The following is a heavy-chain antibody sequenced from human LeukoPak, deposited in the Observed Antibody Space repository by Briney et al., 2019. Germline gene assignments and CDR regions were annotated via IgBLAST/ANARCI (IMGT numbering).Heavy chain of an antibody. D-gene: IGHD4-17*01. CDR2: ISSSGTT. J-gene: IGHJ4*02. CDR3: ARLTTVTTYYFDY. CDR1: GGSISSYY. V-gene: IGHV4-4*07. Sequence: PSETLSLTCTVSGGSISSYYWTWIRQPAGKGLEWIGRISSSGTTKYNPSLKSRVTMSVDTSKNQFSLKLSSVTAADTAVYYCARLTTVTTYYFDYWGQGTLVTVSS.